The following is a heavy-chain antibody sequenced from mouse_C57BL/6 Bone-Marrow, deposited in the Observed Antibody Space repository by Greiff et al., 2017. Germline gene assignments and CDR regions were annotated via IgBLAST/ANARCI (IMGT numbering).Heavy chain of an antibody. Sequence: VQLQQSGAELVKPGASVKLSCTASGFNIKDYYMHWVKQRTEQGLEWIGRIDPEDGETKYAPKFPGKATITADTSSNTAYLQLSSLTSEDTAVYYCARGTTGVGAYWGQGTLVTVSA. D-gene: IGHD1-1*01. CDR1: GFNIKDYY. J-gene: IGHJ3*01. CDR2: IDPEDGET. CDR3: ARGTTGVGAY. V-gene: IGHV14-2*01.